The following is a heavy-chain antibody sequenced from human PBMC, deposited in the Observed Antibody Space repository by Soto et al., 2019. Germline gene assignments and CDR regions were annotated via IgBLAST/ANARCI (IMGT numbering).Heavy chain of an antibody. Sequence: PGGSLRLSCAASGFIFSDYSLNWVRQAPGKGLEWVSYVGRGTISYADSVKGRFTISGDSAERFIYLQMDSLRDEDTAVYYCVRDFAYAFDFWGPGIPVTVSS. V-gene: IGHV3-48*02. J-gene: IGHJ4*02. CDR2: VGRGTI. D-gene: IGHD3-3*01. CDR3: VRDFAYAFDF. CDR1: GFIFSDYS.